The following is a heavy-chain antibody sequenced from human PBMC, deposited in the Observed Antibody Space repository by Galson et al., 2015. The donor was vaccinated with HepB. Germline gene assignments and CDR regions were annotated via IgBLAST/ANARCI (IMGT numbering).Heavy chain of an antibody. CDR1: GFTFSSYG. CDR2: IWYDGSNK. D-gene: IGHD2-15*01. V-gene: IGHV3-33*06. Sequence: SLRLSCAASGFTFSSYGMHWVRQAPGKGLEWVAVIWYDGSNKYYADSVKGRFTISRDNSKNTLYLQMNSLRAEDTAVYYCAKDNCSGGSCYGFYGMDVWGQGTTVTVSS. J-gene: IGHJ6*02. CDR3: AKDNCSGGSCYGFYGMDV.